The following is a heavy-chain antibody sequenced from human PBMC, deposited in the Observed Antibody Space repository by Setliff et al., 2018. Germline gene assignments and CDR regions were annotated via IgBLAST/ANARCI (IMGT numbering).Heavy chain of an antibody. CDR3: ARSETCHSTHCSPYDY. Sequence: PGGSLRLSCAASGFTFSSYWMSWVRQAPGKGLEWVSYISSSSSTIYCADSVKGRFPISRDNAENSLYLQMNSLRAEDTAVYYCARSETCHSTHCSPYDYWGQGTPVTVSS. J-gene: IGHJ4*02. CDR1: GFTFSSYW. D-gene: IGHD2-2*01. V-gene: IGHV3-48*04. CDR2: ISSSSSTI.